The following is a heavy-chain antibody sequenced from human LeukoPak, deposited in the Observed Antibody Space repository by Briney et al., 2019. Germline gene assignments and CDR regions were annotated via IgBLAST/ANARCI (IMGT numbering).Heavy chain of an antibody. D-gene: IGHD3-22*01. CDR3: ATYSSLNRREFQF. Sequence: GGSLRLSCAASGFTFSSHWMSWVRQAPGKGLEWVANIKKDGSEKKYADSVKGRFTISRDNAKNSLYLQMNSLRAEDTAVYYCATYSSLNRREFQFWGQGTLLTVSS. CDR1: GFTFSSHW. CDR2: IKKDGSEK. J-gene: IGHJ1*01. V-gene: IGHV3-7*01.